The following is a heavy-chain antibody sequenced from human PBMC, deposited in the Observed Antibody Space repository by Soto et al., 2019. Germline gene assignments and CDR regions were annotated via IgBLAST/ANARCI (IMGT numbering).Heavy chain of an antibody. V-gene: IGHV4-30-2*01. CDR1: GGSISSGGYC. CDR3: ARESYYGSGATVVGY. D-gene: IGHD3-10*01. CDR2: INHSGST. Sequence: PSETLPHTCTVSGGSISSGGYCWSWIRKPPGKGLEWIGEINHSGSTNYNPSLKSRVTISVDTSKNQFSLKLNSVTAADTAVYYCARESYYGSGATVVGYWGLGTLVTVSS. J-gene: IGHJ4*02.